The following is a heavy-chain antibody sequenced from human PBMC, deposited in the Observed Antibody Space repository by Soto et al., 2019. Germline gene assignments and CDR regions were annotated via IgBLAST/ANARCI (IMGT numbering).Heavy chain of an antibody. Sequence: QVQLQESGPGLVKPSQTLSLTCTVSGGSITTTTSYWSWIRQHPEKGLEWTGYISYSRVTNYSPSLSSRVSISANTSKNQFSLKMSSLTAADTAVYYFAKGGESSKRFDPWGRGTLVVVSS. CDR1: GGSITTTTSY. V-gene: IGHV4-31*03. J-gene: IGHJ5*02. CDR2: ISYSRVT. CDR3: AKGGESSKRFDP.